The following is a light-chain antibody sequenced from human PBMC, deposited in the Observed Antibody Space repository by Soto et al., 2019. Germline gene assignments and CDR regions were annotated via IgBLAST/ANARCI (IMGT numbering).Light chain of an antibody. CDR1: QSVSSY. CDR2: DAS. V-gene: IGKV3-11*01. Sequence: EIVLTQSPATLSLSPGERATLSCRASQSVSSYLAWYQQKPGQAPRLLIYDASNRATGIPARFSGSGSGTDFTLTISSLEPEDFAVYYCQQRSNLLTFVVGTKVDIK. J-gene: IGKJ4*01. CDR3: QQRSNLLT.